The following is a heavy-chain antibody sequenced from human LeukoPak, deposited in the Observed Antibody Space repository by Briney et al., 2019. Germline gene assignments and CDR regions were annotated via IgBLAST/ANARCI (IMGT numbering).Heavy chain of an antibody. D-gene: IGHD1-20*01. CDR1: GYTFSSHG. Sequence: ASVKVSCKASGYTFSSHGFSWVRQAPGQGLEWMGWISTQNGNTKYAQRFQGRITMTTDASTSTAYMELESLRSDDTAIYYCVRWGNNNWREHLGDYWGQGTLVTVSS. CDR3: VRWGNNNWREHLGDY. V-gene: IGHV1-18*01. J-gene: IGHJ4*02. CDR2: ISTQNGNT.